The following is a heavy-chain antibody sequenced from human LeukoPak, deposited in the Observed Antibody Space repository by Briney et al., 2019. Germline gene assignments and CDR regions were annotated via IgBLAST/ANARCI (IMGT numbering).Heavy chain of an antibody. V-gene: IGHV1-8*01. CDR1: GYTFTSYD. Sequence: ASVKVSFKASGYTFTSYDINWMRQATGQGLERMGWMNPNSGNTGYAQKFQGRVTMTRNTSISTAYMELSSLRSEDTAVYYCARERGDTAMVTGHYYYYYYMDVWGKGTTVTVSS. J-gene: IGHJ6*03. CDR3: ARERGDTAMVTGHYYYYYYMDV. D-gene: IGHD5-18*01. CDR2: MNPNSGNT.